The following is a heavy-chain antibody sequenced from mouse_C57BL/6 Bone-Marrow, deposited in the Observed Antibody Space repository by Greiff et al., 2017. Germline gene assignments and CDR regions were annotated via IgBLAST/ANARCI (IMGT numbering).Heavy chain of an antibody. Sequence: EVKLVESGGGLVQSGRSLRLSCATSGFTFSDFYMEWVRQAPGKGLEWIAASRNKANDYTTEYSASVKGRFIVSRDTSQSILYLQMNALRAEDTAIYYSARDALYGSSPYWYFDVWGTGTTVTVSS. CDR2: SRNKANDYTT. D-gene: IGHD1-1*01. CDR1: GFTFSDFY. V-gene: IGHV7-1*01. J-gene: IGHJ1*03. CDR3: ARDALYGSSPYWYFDV.